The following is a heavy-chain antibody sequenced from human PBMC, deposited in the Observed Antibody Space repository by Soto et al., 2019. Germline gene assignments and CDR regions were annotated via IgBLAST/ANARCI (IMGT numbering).Heavy chain of an antibody. J-gene: IGHJ4*02. CDR1: GFTFSSYS. D-gene: IGHD4-17*01. V-gene: IGHV3-48*01. CDR3: ASGFYGDYEFDY. Sequence: GGSLRLSCAASGFTFSSYSMNWVRQAPGKGLEWVSYISSSSNTIYYADSVKGRFTISRDNAKNSLYLQMNSLRAEDTAVYYCASGFYGDYEFDYWGQGTLVTVSS. CDR2: ISSSSNTI.